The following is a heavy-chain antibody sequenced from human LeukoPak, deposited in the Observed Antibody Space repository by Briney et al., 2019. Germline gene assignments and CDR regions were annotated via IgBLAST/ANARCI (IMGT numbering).Heavy chain of an antibody. D-gene: IGHD2-2*01. V-gene: IGHV5-51*01. CDR2: IYPGDSET. Sequence: GESLKISCEGSGYIFTTYWISWVRRMPGKGLEWMGAIYPGDSETTYSPSFQGQVTISVDKSIRTAYLQWSSLKASDSAIYYCAAASSSTSAGYFQDWGQGTLVTVSS. CDR1: GYIFTTYW. J-gene: IGHJ1*01. CDR3: AAASSSTSAGYFQD.